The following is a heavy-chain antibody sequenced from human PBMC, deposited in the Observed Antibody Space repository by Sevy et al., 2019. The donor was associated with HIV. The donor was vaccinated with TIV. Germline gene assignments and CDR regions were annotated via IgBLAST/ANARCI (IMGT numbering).Heavy chain of an antibody. CDR2: IFRSGEPT. CDR1: GFTFYNYP. J-gene: IGHJ3*02. Sequence: GGPLRPSCAASGFTFYNYPMNWFRKPPGKGREWAQTIFRSGEPTYYADPVKARFTISRENSKNTLYLQMNSLGTEDTALYYCAGARYDSSGSFDAFDIWGQGTMVTVSS. V-gene: IGHV3-23*01. D-gene: IGHD3-22*01. CDR3: AGARYDSSGSFDAFDI.